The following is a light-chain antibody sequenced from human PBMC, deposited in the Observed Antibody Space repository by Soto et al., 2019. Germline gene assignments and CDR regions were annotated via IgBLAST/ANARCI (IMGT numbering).Light chain of an antibody. CDR1: SGHSNYV. CDR3: QTWDTGIRV. CDR2: LNSDGSH. V-gene: IGLV4-69*01. J-gene: IGLJ2*01. Sequence: QSVLTQSPSASASLGASVKLTCTLSSGHSNYVIAWHQQQPEKGPRYLMKLNSDGSHSKGDGIPDRFSGSSSGAKRYLTISSLQSEDEADYYCQTWDTGIRVFGGGTKLTVL.